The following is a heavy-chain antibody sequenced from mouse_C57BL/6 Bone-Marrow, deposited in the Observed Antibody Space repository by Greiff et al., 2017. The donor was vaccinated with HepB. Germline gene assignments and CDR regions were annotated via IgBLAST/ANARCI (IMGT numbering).Heavy chain of an antibody. CDR2: IRNKANGYTT. Sequence: EVKLMESGGGLVQPGGSLSLSCAASGFTFTDYYMSWVRQPPGKALEWLGFIRNKANGYTTAYSASVKGRFTISRDNSQSILYLQMNALRAEDSATYYCARYINYGPHFDYWGQGTTLTVSS. CDR3: ARYINYGPHFDY. CDR1: GFTFTDYY. J-gene: IGHJ2*01. V-gene: IGHV7-3*01. D-gene: IGHD1-2*01.